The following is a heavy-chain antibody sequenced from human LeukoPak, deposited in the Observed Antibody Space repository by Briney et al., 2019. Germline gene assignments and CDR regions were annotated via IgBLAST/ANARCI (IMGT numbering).Heavy chain of an antibody. Sequence: SETLSLTCTVSGGSISSGDYYWSWIRQPPGKGLEWIGYIYYSGSTYYNPSLKSRLTISVDTSKNQFSLKLSSVTAADTAVYYCARGPGELSHARFDPWGQGTLVTVSS. CDR2: IYYSGST. CDR3: ARGPGELSHARFDP. D-gene: IGHD3-16*02. J-gene: IGHJ5*02. V-gene: IGHV4-30-4*01. CDR1: GGSISSGDYY.